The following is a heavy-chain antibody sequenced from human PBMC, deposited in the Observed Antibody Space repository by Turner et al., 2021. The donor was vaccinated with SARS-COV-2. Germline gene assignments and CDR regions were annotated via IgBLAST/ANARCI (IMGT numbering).Heavy chain of an antibody. J-gene: IGHJ4*02. Sequence: EVQLVETGGVLVQHGGSLRLSCAASGFTFSSYDMNWVRQAPGKGLEWVSYISGSGSTIYYGDFMKGRVAVSRDNAKNSLYLQVNSLRVEDTAVYYCARGRSWNYWGQGTLITVSS. CDR1: GFTFSSYD. CDR3: ARGRSWNY. CDR2: ISGSGSTI. D-gene: IGHD1-26*01. V-gene: IGHV3-48*03.